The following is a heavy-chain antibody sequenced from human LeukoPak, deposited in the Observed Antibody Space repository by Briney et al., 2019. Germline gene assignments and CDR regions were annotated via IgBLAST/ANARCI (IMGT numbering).Heavy chain of an antibody. CDR1: GYSLTSYG. V-gene: IGHV1-18*04. J-gene: IGHJ4*02. D-gene: IGHD3-10*01. CDR2: IGPYNGST. Sequence: ASVKVSCKASGYSLTSYGISWVRQAPGQGLEWMGSIGPYNGSTDYAQNLQGRVTMTTDTSTSTAYMELRSLRSDDTAVYYCARALYYGSGNFFDYWAQGTLVTVSS. CDR3: ARALYYGSGNFFDY.